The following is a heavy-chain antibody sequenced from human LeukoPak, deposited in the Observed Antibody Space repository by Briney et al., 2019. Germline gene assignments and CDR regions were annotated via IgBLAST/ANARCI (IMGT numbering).Heavy chain of an antibody. CDR2: ISSSGSTI. V-gene: IGHV3-48*03. Sequence: GGSLRLSCAASGXTFSSYEMNWVRQAPGKGLEWVSYISSSGSTIYYADSVKGRFTISRDNAKNSLYLQMNSLGAEDTAVYYCARGASRLLINWGQGTLVTVSS. CDR1: GXTFSSYE. J-gene: IGHJ4*02. D-gene: IGHD5-12*01. CDR3: ARGASRLLIN.